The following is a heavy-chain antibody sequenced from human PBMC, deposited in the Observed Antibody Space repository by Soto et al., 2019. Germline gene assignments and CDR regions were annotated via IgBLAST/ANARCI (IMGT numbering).Heavy chain of an antibody. V-gene: IGHV4-34*01. CDR3: ARGQEGVVAAH. CDR2: IKDGGYT. Sequence: QVQLQQWGAGLLKPSETLSLNCAVNGGSLSGYYWSWIRQPPGKGLEWIGEIKDGGYTNYSPSLKRRASVSTGTCNNQCSLRLRSVSAADPGVYYCARGQEGVVAAHWDQGALVTVSS. D-gene: IGHD2-15*01. CDR1: GGSLSGYY. J-gene: IGHJ4*02.